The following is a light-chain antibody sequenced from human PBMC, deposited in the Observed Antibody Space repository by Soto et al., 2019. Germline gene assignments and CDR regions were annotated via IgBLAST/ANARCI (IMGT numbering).Light chain of an antibody. CDR1: QSVSVD. J-gene: IGKJ1*01. CDR3: QQYNNWPPWT. V-gene: IGKV3-15*01. CDR2: GAP. Sequence: EIVMTQSPATLSVSPGERVTLSCRASQSVSVDLAWYQQRPGQAPRLLIYGAPTRATGIPVRFSGSGSGTEFSLTISSLQSEDFAFYYCQQYNNWPPWTFGQGTKV.